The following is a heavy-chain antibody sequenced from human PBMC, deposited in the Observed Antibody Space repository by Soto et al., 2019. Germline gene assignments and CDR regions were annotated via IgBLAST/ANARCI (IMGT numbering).Heavy chain of an antibody. V-gene: IGHV3-13*01. D-gene: IGHD1-26*01. CDR2: IGTAGDT. J-gene: IGHJ3*02. CDR1: GFTFSSYD. Sequence: LRLSCAASGFTFSSYDMHWVRQATGKGLEWVSAIGTAGDTYYPGSVKGRFTISRENAKNSLYLQMNSLRAGDTAVYYCARGAGVGATTGDAFDIWGQGTMVTVSS. CDR3: ARGAGVGATTGDAFDI.